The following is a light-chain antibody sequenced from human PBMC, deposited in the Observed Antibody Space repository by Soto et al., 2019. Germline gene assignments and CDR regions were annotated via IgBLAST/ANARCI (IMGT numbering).Light chain of an antibody. CDR2: AAS. Sequence: ASRDVGSDVSWYQQKPGQAPKLVIYAASNLYTGVPSRFSGRRSGTECTRTISSLQSGDGTSDYRLLEYGNSWTYVLGTKVDIK. J-gene: IGKJ1*01. CDR1: RDVGSD. CDR3: LLEYGNSWT. V-gene: IGKV1-6*01.